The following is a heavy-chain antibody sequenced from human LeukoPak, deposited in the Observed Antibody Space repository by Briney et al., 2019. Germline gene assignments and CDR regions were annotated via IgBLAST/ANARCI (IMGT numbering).Heavy chain of an antibody. V-gene: IGHV1-69*06. D-gene: IGHD6-19*01. Sequence: GASVKVSCKASGGTFSSYAISWVRQAPGQGLEWMGGIIPIFGTANYAQNFQGRVTITADKSTSTAYMELSSLRSEDTAVYYCARGLSPGYSSGWYVNWFDPWGQGTLVTVSS. CDR2: IIPIFGTA. J-gene: IGHJ5*02. CDR3: ARGLSPGYSSGWYVNWFDP. CDR1: GGTFSSYA.